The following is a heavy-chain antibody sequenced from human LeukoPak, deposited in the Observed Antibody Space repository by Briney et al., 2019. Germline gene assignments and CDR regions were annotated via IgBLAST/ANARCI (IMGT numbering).Heavy chain of an antibody. Sequence: GGSLRLSCAASGFTFSSYAMHWVRQAPGKGLERVAAVSYDGSDKYYADSVKGRFTISRDNSRNTLYLQMNSLRAEDTAVYYCARDSPTSWGSGWYYFEYWGQGTLVTVSS. CDR3: ARDSPTSWGSGWYYFEY. V-gene: IGHV3-30*04. J-gene: IGHJ4*02. CDR1: GFTFSSYA. CDR2: VSYDGSDK. D-gene: IGHD6-13*01.